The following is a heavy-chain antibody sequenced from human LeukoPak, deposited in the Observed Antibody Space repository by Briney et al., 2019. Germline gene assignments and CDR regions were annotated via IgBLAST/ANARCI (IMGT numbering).Heavy chain of an antibody. Sequence: GGSLRLSCAASGFTFSSYSMNWVRQAPGKGLEWVSSISSSSDYIYYADSVKGRFTISRDNAKNSLYLQMNSLRAEDTAAYYCARDDDVSLDYWGQGTLVTVSS. D-gene: IGHD1-1*01. CDR3: ARDDDVSLDY. V-gene: IGHV3-21*01. CDR1: GFTFSSYS. CDR2: ISSSSDYI. J-gene: IGHJ4*02.